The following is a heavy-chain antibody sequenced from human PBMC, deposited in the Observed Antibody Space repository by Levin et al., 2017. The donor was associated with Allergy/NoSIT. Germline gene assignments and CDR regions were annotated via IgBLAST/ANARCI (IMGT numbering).Heavy chain of an antibody. D-gene: IGHD3-10*01. V-gene: IGHV4-38-2*01. CDR2: IYHSGNS. CDR1: GYSISSGYY. CDR3: AGHVFLWFGESSPAWFDP. J-gene: IGHJ5*02. Sequence: SETLSLTCAVSGYSISSGYYWGWIRQPPGKGLEWIGSIYHSGNSYYNPSLKSRVSMSADTSKNQFSLNLTSVTAADTAVYYCAGHVFLWFGESSPAWFDPWGQGTLVTVSS.